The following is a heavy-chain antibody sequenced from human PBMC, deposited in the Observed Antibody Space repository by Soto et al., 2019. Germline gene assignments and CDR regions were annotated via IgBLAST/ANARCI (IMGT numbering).Heavy chain of an antibody. CDR3: ATSEWNDAFDI. D-gene: IGHD3-3*01. J-gene: IGHJ3*02. Sequence: PGGSLRLSCAASGFTFSNVWMTWIRQAPGKGLEWVGRIKRKTDGETTDYGAPVKGRFTVSRDDSKNTLYLQMNSLKTEDTGLYYCATSEWNDAFDIWGHGTMVTVS. CDR1: GFTFSNVW. CDR2: IKRKTDGETT. V-gene: IGHV3-15*01.